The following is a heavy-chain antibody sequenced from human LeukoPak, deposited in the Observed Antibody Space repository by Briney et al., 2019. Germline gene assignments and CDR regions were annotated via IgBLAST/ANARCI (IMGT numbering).Heavy chain of an antibody. J-gene: IGHJ4*02. V-gene: IGHV3-33*08. D-gene: IGHD6-13*01. Sequence: PGGSLRLSCAASGFTFSSYGMHWVRQAPGKGLEWVAVIWYDGSNKYYADSVKGRFTISRDNSKNTLYLQMNSLRAEDTAVYYCARGGQQLVPSYFDYWGQGTLVTVSS. CDR3: ARGGQQLVPSYFDY. CDR2: IWYDGSNK. CDR1: GFTFSSYG.